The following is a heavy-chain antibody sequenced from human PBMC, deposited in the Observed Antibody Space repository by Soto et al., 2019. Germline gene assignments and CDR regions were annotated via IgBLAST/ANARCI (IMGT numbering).Heavy chain of an antibody. Sequence: GGSLRLSCAASGFTFSDHYMDWVRQAPGKGLEWVGRTRNKANGYTTEYAASVKGRFTISRDDSKNSLYLQMNSLKTEDTAVYYCARLLDTATGGRWYFDLWGRGTLVTVSS. V-gene: IGHV3-72*01. CDR3: ARLLDTATGGRWYFDL. CDR1: GFTFSDHY. J-gene: IGHJ2*01. CDR2: TRNKANGYTT. D-gene: IGHD5-18*01.